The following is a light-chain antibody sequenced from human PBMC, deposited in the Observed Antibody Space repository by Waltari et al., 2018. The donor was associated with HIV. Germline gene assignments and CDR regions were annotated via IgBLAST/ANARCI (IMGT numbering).Light chain of an antibody. CDR1: KFISTS. Sequence: DIQMTQSPSSMSASVGDKVTITCRANKFISTSLAWYQQKPNRAPKLLIFDASRLQSGAPSRFSGRGSGTQFTLTINSLQPEDVGTYYCQQAHSFPHTFGQGT. CDR2: DAS. CDR3: QQAHSFPHT. V-gene: IGKV1-12*01. J-gene: IGKJ2*01.